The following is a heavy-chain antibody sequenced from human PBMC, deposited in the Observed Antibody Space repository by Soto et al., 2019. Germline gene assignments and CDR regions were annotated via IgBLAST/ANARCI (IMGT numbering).Heavy chain of an antibody. CDR3: ARECGSSGGSCPSYGMDV. D-gene: IGHD2-15*01. J-gene: IGHJ6*02. CDR1: GYTFTGYY. CDR2: INPNSGGT. V-gene: IGHV1-2*02. Sequence: QVQLVQSGAEVKKPGASVKVSCKASGYTFTGYYMHWVRQAPGQGLEWMGWINPNSGGTNYAQKFQGRVTMTRDTSSSTAYMGLSRLRSDDTAVYYCARECGSSGGSCPSYGMDVWGQGTTVTVSS.